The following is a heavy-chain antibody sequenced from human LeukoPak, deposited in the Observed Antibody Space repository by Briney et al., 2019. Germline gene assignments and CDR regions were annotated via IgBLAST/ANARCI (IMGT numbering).Heavy chain of an antibody. CDR1: GFTFSDYY. D-gene: IGHD6-13*01. CDR3: ARAAAGSFDDGGLFDP. CDR2: IRCSSSYT. J-gene: IGHJ5*02. V-gene: IGHV3-11*03. Sequence: PGGSLRLSCAASGFTFSDYYMSWIRQAPGKGLEWVSYIRCSSSYTNYADSVKGRFTISRDNAKNSLYLQMNSLRAEDTAVYYCARAAAGSFDDGGLFDPWGQGTLVTVSS.